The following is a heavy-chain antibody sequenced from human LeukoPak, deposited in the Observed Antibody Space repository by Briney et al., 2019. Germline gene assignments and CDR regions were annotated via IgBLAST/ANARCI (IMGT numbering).Heavy chain of an antibody. V-gene: IGHV3-7*01. CDR2: IKPDGSDK. Sequence: GGSLRLSCAASGFTFTNAWMNWVRQAPGKGLEWLANIKPDGSDKYYLGSVKGRFTISRDNGKNSLYLQMNSLGAEDSAVYYCVRGFADFWGQGTLVTVSS. J-gene: IGHJ4*02. CDR1: GFTFTNAW. CDR3: VRGFADF. D-gene: IGHD2/OR15-2a*01.